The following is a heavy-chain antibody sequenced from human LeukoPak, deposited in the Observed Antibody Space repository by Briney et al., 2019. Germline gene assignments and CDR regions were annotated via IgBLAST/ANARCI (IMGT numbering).Heavy chain of an antibody. Sequence: MSSETLSLTCTVSGGSISSSSYYWGWIRQPPGKGLEWIGSIYYSGSTYYNPSLKSRVTISVDTSKNQFSLKLSSVTAADTAVYYCARGTYYYGSGSYSGDYYYYVMDVWGQGTTVTVSS. CDR2: IYYSGST. J-gene: IGHJ6*02. CDR1: GGSISSSSYY. CDR3: ARGTYYYGSGSYSGDYYYYVMDV. D-gene: IGHD3-10*01. V-gene: IGHV4-39*01.